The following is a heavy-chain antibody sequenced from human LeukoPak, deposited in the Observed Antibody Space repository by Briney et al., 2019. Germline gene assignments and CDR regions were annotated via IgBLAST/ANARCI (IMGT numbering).Heavy chain of an antibody. CDR2: TSYDGSNR. V-gene: IGHV3-30*03. D-gene: IGHD4-23*01. Sequence: PGGSLRLSCAASGFTFSSYGMHWVRQAPGKGLEWVAVTSYDGSNRYYSDSVKGRFTISRDNSNNTLYLQMNSLRVEDTAVYYCARQTTVATDCWGQGTLVTVSS. J-gene: IGHJ4*02. CDR3: ARQTTVATDC. CDR1: GFTFSSYG.